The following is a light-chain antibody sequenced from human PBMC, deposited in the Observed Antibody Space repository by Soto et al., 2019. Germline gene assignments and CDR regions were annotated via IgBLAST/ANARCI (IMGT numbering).Light chain of an antibody. J-gene: IGKJ5*01. V-gene: IGKV3-11*01. CDR1: QSVSSY. CDR3: QQRSNWPPIT. Sequence: EIVLTQFPATLSLSPGERATLSCRASQSVSSYLAWYQQKPGQAPRLLIYDASNRATGIPARFSGSGSGTGFTLTISSLEPEDFAVYYCQQRSNWPPITFGQGTRLEIK. CDR2: DAS.